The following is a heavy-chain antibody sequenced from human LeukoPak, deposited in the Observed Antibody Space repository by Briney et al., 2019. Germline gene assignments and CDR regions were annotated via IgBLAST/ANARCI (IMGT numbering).Heavy chain of an antibody. CDR3: ARGGASGYDLSMY. V-gene: IGHV3-30-3*01. CDR1: GFTFSSYA. CDR2: ISYDGSNK. J-gene: IGHJ4*02. Sequence: HPGGSLRLSCAASGFTFSSYAMHWVRQAPGKGLEWVAVISYDGSNKYYADSVKGRFTISRDNSKNTLYLQMNSLRAEDTAVYYCARGGASGYDLSMYWGQGTLVTVSS. D-gene: IGHD5-12*01.